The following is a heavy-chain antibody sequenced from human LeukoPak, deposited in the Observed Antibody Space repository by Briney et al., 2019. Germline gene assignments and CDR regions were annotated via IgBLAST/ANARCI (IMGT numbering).Heavy chain of an antibody. V-gene: IGHV1-69*13. Sequence: SVKVSCKASGGTFSSYAISWVRQAPGQGLEWMGGIIPIFGTANYAQKFQGRVTITADESTSTAYMELSSLRSEDTAVYYCASPIAAAAGDAFDIWGQGTMVTVSS. D-gene: IGHD6-13*01. CDR1: GGTFSSYA. CDR3: ASPIAAAAGDAFDI. J-gene: IGHJ3*02. CDR2: IIPIFGTA.